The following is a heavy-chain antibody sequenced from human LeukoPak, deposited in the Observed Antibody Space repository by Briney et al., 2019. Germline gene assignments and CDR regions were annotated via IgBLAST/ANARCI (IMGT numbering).Heavy chain of an antibody. Sequence: PGGSLRLSCAASGFTVSSNYMSWVRQAPGKGLEWVSVIYSGGSTYYADSVKGRFTISRDNSKNTLYLQMNSLRAEDTAVYYCARDAGGRTQREGWFDPWGQGTLVTVSS. V-gene: IGHV3-66*01. CDR1: GFTVSSNY. CDR2: IYSGGST. D-gene: IGHD1-26*01. CDR3: ARDAGGRTQREGWFDP. J-gene: IGHJ5*02.